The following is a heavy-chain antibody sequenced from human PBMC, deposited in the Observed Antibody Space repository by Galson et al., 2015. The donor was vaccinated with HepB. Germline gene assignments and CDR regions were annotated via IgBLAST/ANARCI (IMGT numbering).Heavy chain of an antibody. V-gene: IGHV1-2*06. CDR3: ARGRAVAGSDFDY. CDR1: GYTFTGYY. J-gene: IGHJ4*02. D-gene: IGHD6-19*01. CDR2: INPNSGGT. Sequence: SVKVSCKASGYTFTGYYMHWVRQAPGQGLEWMGRINPNSGGTNYAQKFQGRVTMTRDTSISTAYMELSRLRSDDTAVYYCARGRAVAGSDFDYWGQGTLVTVSS.